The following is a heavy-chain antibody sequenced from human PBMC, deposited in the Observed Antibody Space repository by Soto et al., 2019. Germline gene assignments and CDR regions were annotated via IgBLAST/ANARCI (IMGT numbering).Heavy chain of an antibody. V-gene: IGHV1-69*01. CDR3: ASRARVDAFDI. Sequence: QVQLVQSGAEVKKPGSSVKVSCKASGGTFSSYAISWVRQAPGQGLEWMGGIIPILGSANYAQKFQDRVTITADESTTTAYMELRRLRSEDAAVYYCASRARVDAFDIWDQGTMFTVSS. J-gene: IGHJ3*02. CDR1: GGTFSSYA. CDR2: IIPILGSA.